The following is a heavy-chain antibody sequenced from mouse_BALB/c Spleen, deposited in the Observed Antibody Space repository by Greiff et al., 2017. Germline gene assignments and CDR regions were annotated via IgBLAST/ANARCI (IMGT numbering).Heavy chain of an antibody. J-gene: IGHJ4*01. Sequence: VKLQESGAELVRPGSSVKISCKASGYAFSSYWMNWVKQRPGQGLEWIGQIYPGDGDTNYNGKFKGKATLTADKSSSTAYMQLSSLTSEDSAVYFCARSYGNLYYAMDYWGQGTSVTVSS. CDR1: GYAFSSYW. CDR3: ARSYGNLYYAMDY. V-gene: IGHV1-80*01. CDR2: IYPGDGDT. D-gene: IGHD2-10*02.